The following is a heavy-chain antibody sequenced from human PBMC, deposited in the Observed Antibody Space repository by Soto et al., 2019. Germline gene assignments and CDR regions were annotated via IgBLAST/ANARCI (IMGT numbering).Heavy chain of an antibody. Sequence: SETLSLTCTVYGGSFSGYYWSWIRQPPGKGLEWIGEINHSGSTNYNPSLKSRVTISVDTSKNQFSLKLSSVTAADTAVYYCATRDTGYCSGGSCYGGYYYYMDVWGKGTTVTVSS. CDR2: INHSGST. D-gene: IGHD2-15*01. CDR1: GGSFSGYY. V-gene: IGHV4-34*01. J-gene: IGHJ6*03. CDR3: ATRDTGYCSGGSCYGGYYYYMDV.